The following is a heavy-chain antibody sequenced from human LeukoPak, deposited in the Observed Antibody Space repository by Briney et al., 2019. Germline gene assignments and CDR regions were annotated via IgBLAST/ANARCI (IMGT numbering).Heavy chain of an antibody. D-gene: IGHD3-16*01. CDR2: IYYSGST. V-gene: IGHV4-59*01. CDR1: GGSISSYY. Sequence: SETLSLTCTVSGGSISSYYWSWIRQPPGKGLEWIGYIYYSGSTNYNPSLKSRVTISVDTSKNQFSLKLSSVTAADTAVYYCARRAGAYTHPYDYWGQGTLVTVSS. CDR3: ARRAGAYTHPYDY. J-gene: IGHJ4*02.